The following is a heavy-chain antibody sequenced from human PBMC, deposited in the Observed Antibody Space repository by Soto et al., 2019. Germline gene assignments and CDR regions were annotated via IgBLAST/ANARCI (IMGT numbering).Heavy chain of an antibody. CDR3: AREDILGTRSFDY. Sequence: LRLSCGASGFIFSKYSMNWVRQAPGKGLEWLSYISSNSITIYYADSVRGRFTIFRDNAKNSLYLQMNSLRDEDTAVYYCAREDILGTRSFDYWGQGALVTVSS. V-gene: IGHV3-48*02. CDR2: ISSNSITI. J-gene: IGHJ4*02. CDR1: GFIFSKYS. D-gene: IGHD1-26*01.